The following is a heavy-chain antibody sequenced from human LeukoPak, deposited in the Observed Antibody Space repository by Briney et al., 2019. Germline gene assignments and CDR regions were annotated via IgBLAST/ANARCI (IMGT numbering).Heavy chain of an antibody. D-gene: IGHD3-22*01. J-gene: IGHJ4*02. Sequence: ASVKVSCKASGYTFTGYYMHWVRQAPGQGLEWMGWINPNSGGTNYAQKFQGWVTMTRDTSISTAYMELSRLRSDDTAVYYCARGAGDSSGYAPYYFDYRGQGTLVTVSS. CDR1: GYTFTGYY. V-gene: IGHV1-2*04. CDR3: ARGAGDSSGYAPYYFDY. CDR2: INPNSGGT.